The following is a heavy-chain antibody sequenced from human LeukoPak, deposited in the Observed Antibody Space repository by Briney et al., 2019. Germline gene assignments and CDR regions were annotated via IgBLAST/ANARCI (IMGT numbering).Heavy chain of an antibody. J-gene: IGHJ4*02. CDR2: INPNSGGT. CDR3: ARDLPDGSGSYYAYYFDY. D-gene: IGHD3-10*01. Sequence: ASVKVSCKASGYTFTGYYMHWVRQAPGQGLEWMGWINPNSGGTNYAQKFQGRVTMTRDTSISTVYMELSRLRSDDTAVYYCARDLPDGSGSYYAYYFDYWGQGTLVTVSS. CDR1: GYTFTGYY. V-gene: IGHV1-2*02.